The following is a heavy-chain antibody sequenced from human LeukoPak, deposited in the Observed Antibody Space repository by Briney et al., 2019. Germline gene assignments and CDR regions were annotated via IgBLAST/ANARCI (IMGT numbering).Heavy chain of an antibody. V-gene: IGHV5-51*01. Sequence: GESLKISCKGSGYSFTTYWIGWVRQMPAKGLEWMGFINPAGSDSRYSPSFQGQVTISADKSINTAYLQWSSLKASDTAMYYCARQARSGSYFFFDYWGQGTLVTVSS. CDR3: ARQARSGSYFFFDY. D-gene: IGHD1-26*01. CDR2: INPAGSDS. J-gene: IGHJ4*02. CDR1: GYSFTTYW.